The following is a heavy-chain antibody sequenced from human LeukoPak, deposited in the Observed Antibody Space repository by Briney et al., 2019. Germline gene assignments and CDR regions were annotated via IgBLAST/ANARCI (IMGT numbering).Heavy chain of an antibody. V-gene: IGHV3-7*05. D-gene: IGHD3/OR15-3a*01. J-gene: IGHJ4*02. Sequence: GRSLRLSCAASGFTFSSYGMHWVRQAPGRGLEWVANIKEDGTETSYVGSVKGRFTISRDNAKNSLYLQMNSLRAEDTALYYCARDEFGPLAFWGRGTLVTVSS. CDR2: IKEDGTET. CDR1: GFTFSSYG. CDR3: ARDEFGPLAF.